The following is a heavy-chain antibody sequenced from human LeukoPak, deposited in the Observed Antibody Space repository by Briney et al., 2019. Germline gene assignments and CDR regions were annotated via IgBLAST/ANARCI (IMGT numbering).Heavy chain of an antibody. D-gene: IGHD6-19*01. Sequence: ASVKVSCKASGYTFTSYGISWVRQAPGQGLEWMGWINPNSGGTNYAQKFQGRVTMTRDTSISTAYMELSRLRSDDTAVYYCATSYSSGWLFDYWGQGTLVTVSS. J-gene: IGHJ4*02. CDR2: INPNSGGT. CDR3: ATSYSSGWLFDY. CDR1: GYTFTSYG. V-gene: IGHV1-2*02.